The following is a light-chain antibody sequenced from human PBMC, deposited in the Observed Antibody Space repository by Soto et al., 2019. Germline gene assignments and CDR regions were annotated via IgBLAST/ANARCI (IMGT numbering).Light chain of an antibody. CDR2: EVT. CDR3: SSYTTSSTLV. Sequence: QSALTQPPSVSASPGQSVTISCAGTSSDVGGYNYVSWYQQRPGRAPKLMIYEVTYRPSGVSNRFSGSKSGNTASLNISGLQAEDEADYYCSSYTTSSTLVFGTGTKVTVL. V-gene: IGLV2-14*01. J-gene: IGLJ1*01. CDR1: SSDVGGYNY.